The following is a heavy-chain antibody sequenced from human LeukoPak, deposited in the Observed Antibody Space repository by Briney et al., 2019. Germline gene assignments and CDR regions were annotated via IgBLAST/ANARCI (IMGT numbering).Heavy chain of an antibody. V-gene: IGHV4-61*01. CDR3: ASRVYVWGSYRQGDYFDY. J-gene: IGHJ4*02. CDR1: GGSVSSGSYY. Sequence: SETLSLTCTVSGGSVSSGSYYWSWIRQPPGKGLEWIGFIYYSGSTNYNPSLKSRVTISVDTSKNQFSLKLSSVTAADTAVYYCASRVYVWGSYRQGDYFDYWGQGTLVTVSS. D-gene: IGHD3-16*02. CDR2: IYYSGST.